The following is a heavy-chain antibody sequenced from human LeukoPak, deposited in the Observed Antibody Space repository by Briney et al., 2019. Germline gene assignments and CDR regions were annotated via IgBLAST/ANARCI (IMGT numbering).Heavy chain of an antibody. Sequence: QSGGSLRLSCAASGFTFSSYWMSWVRQAPGKGLEWVSAITSNGATTHYADSVRGRFTISRDNSKNTLYLQMNSLRAEDTAVYYCAKDRCSTSCLGYFDYWGQGTLVTVSS. CDR3: AKDRCSTSCLGYFDY. J-gene: IGHJ4*02. CDR2: ITSNGATT. D-gene: IGHD2-2*01. V-gene: IGHV3-23*01. CDR1: GFTFSSYW.